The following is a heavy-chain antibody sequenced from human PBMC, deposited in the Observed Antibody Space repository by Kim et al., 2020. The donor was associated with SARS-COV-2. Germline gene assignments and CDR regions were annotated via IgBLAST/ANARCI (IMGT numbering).Heavy chain of an antibody. CDR3: ARSSSWRYNWFDP. Sequence: YDKPSLKSRVTISVDTSKNQFSLKLSSVTAADTAVYYCARSSSWRYNWFDPWGQGTLVTVSS. V-gene: IGHV4-39*01. J-gene: IGHJ5*02. D-gene: IGHD6-13*01.